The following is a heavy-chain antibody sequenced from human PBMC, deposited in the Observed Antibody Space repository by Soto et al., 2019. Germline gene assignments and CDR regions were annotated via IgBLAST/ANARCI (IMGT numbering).Heavy chain of an antibody. V-gene: IGHV4-61*01. J-gene: IGHJ3*02. CDR2: IYSSGST. Sequence: QVQLQESGPGLVKPSETLSLSCSVSGGSVNSVNYYWIWIRQPPGKGLEWIGYIYSSGSTNYNPSLKSRVTISVDTSKNQLSLRLNSVTTADTAVYYCATSPRFAFDIWGQGTMVTVSS. CDR3: ATSPRFAFDI. CDR1: GGSVNSVNYY.